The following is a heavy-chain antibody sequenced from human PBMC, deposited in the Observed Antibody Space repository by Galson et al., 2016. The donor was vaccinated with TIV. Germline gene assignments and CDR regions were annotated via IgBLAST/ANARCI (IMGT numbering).Heavy chain of an antibody. J-gene: IGHJ4*02. V-gene: IGHV3-20*04. CDR3: AREFFCGGTCYYFDQ. CDR2: INGNGVAT. CDR1: GFNFGYYG. D-gene: IGHD2-15*01. Sequence: SLRLSCAASGFNFGYYGLSWVRQVPGKGLEWVANINGNGVATAYGGSVKGRFTISRDNAKSSLFLQMSSLRVEDAALYYCAREFFCGGTCYYFDQWGQGTLVSVSS.